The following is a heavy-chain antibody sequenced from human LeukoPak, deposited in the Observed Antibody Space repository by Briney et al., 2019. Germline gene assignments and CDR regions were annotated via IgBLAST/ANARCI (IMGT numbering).Heavy chain of an antibody. D-gene: IGHD3-10*01. CDR3: ARDGMELLWNYFDY. CDR1: GFTFSSYG. V-gene: IGHV3-33*01. J-gene: IGHJ4*02. Sequence: GGSLRPSCAASGFTFSSYGMHWVRQAPGKGLEWVAVIWYDGSNKYYADSVKGRFTISRDNSKNTLYLQMNSLRAEDTAVYYCARDGMELLWNYFDYWGQGTLVTVSS. CDR2: IWYDGSNK.